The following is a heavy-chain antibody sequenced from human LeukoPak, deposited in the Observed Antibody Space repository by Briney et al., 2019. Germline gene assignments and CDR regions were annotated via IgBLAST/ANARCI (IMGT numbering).Heavy chain of an antibody. Sequence: GGSLRLSCAASGFTFGSYEMNWVRHAPGRGLKWVSHISGGGESTVYPDAVKGRFTISRDNAKNSLYLQMNSLRVEDTGVYYCARRSGRRYEYWGQGVLVTVSP. J-gene: IGHJ4*02. CDR2: ISGGGEST. CDR3: ARRSGRRYEY. V-gene: IGHV3-48*03. D-gene: IGHD5-24*01. CDR1: GFTFGSYE.